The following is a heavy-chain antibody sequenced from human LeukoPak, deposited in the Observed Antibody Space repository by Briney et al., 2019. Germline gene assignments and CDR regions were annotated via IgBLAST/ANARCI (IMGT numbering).Heavy chain of an antibody. CDR1: GFSINSGYN. J-gene: IGHJ5*02. D-gene: IGHD3-3*01. CDR3: ARVRGIFGVVMTNWFDP. CDR2: VYHSGST. Sequence: PSETLSLTCVVSGFSINSGYNWGWIRQRPKKGLEWIGTVYHSGSTYYTPSLESRVTILVDMSKNQFSLNLSSVTAADTAVYYCARVRGIFGVVMTNWFDPWGQGTLVTVSS. V-gene: IGHV4-38-2*01.